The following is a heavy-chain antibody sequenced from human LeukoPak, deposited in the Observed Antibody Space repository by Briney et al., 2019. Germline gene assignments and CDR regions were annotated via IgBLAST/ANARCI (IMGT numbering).Heavy chain of an antibody. CDR1: GGTFSSYA. CDR3: ASTPSMATIVLGFDY. CDR2: IIPMFGTA. Sequence: ASVKVSCKASGGTFSSYAISWVRQAPGQGLEWMGGIIPMFGTANYAQKFQGRVTITTDESTSTAYMELSSLRSEDTAVCYCASTPSMATIVLGFDYWGQGTLVTVSS. J-gene: IGHJ4*02. V-gene: IGHV1-69*05. D-gene: IGHD5-24*01.